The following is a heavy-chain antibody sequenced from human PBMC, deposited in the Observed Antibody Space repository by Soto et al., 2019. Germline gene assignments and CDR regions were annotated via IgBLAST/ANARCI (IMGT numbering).Heavy chain of an antibody. J-gene: IGHJ6*02. CDR1: GFTFTNYN. Sequence: EVQLVESGGGLVQPGGSLRLSCAASGFTFTNYNMNWVRQAPGKGLEWVSYISSTDTDIYYADSVKGRVTISRDNAKNSLYLQMRSLRDEDTAVYYCARRGMAARPGFWARTADRYYYYGMDVWGQGTTVTVS. V-gene: IGHV3-48*02. CDR2: ISSTDTDI. CDR3: ARRGMAARPGFWARTADRYYYYGMDV. D-gene: IGHD6-6*01.